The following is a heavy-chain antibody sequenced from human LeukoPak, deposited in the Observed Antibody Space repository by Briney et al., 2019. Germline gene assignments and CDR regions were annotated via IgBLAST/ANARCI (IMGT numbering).Heavy chain of an antibody. CDR1: GGSISSSNW. CDR2: IYHSGST. J-gene: IGHJ4*02. Sequence: PSGTLSLTCAVSGGSISSSNWWSWVRQPPGKGLEWIGEIYHSGSTNYNPSLKSRVTISVDKPKNQFSLKLSSVTAADTAVYYCAGVNDSRLPVDYWGQGTLVTVSS. CDR3: AGVNDSRLPVDY. D-gene: IGHD3-22*01. V-gene: IGHV4-4*02.